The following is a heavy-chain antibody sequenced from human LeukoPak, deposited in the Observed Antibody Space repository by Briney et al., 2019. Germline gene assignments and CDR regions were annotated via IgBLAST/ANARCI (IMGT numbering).Heavy chain of an antibody. J-gene: IGHJ3*02. Sequence: GESQKISCEGSGYRFTNYWIGWVRQMPGKGLEWMGIIYSGDSDTRYTPSFEGQVTISVDKSISTAYLQWSSLKASDTAMYYCARRLRGTADAFDIWGQGTMVTVS. D-gene: IGHD3-16*01. CDR3: ARRLRGTADAFDI. CDR2: IYSGDSDT. CDR1: GYRFTNYW. V-gene: IGHV5-51*01.